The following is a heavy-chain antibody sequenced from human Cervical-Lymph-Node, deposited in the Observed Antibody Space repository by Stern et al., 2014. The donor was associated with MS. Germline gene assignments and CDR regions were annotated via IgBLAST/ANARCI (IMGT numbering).Heavy chain of an antibody. V-gene: IGHV1-2*02. J-gene: IGHJ4*02. CDR3: ARAHDSGDYRTFDY. CDR1: GFTLTGYY. CDR2: INPSSCDT. Sequence: VQLVESGAEVKKPGASVKVPCKASGFTLTGYYIHWVRQAPGQGLEWMGCINPSSCDTDYAQKFQGRVTMTRDTSIGTAYMELSRLTFDDTAVFYCARAHDSGDYRTFDYWGQGTLVTVSS. D-gene: IGHD4-17*01.